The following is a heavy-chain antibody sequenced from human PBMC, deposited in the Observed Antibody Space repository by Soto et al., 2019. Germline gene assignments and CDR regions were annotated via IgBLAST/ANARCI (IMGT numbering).Heavy chain of an antibody. CDR1: GGSFSGYY. Sequence: SETLSLTCAVYGGSFSGYYWSWIRQPPGKGLEWIGEINHSGSTNYNPSLKSRVTISVDTSKNQFSLKLSSVTAADTAVYYCAREPKYYYGSGSYYNAPSYFDYWGQGTLVTVSS. D-gene: IGHD3-10*01. J-gene: IGHJ4*02. CDR3: AREPKYYYGSGSYYNAPSYFDY. CDR2: INHSGST. V-gene: IGHV4-34*01.